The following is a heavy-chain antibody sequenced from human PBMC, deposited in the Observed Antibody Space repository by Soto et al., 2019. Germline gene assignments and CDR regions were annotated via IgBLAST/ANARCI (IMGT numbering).Heavy chain of an antibody. V-gene: IGHV1-69*06. Sequence: GASVKVSCKASGGTFSSYAISWVRQAPGQGLEWMGGIIPIFGTANYAQKFQGRVTITADKSTSTAYMELSSLRSEDTAVYYCARVFGNVHNWFDPWGQGTLVTVSS. CDR3: ARVFGNVHNWFDP. CDR2: IIPIFGTA. J-gene: IGHJ5*02. D-gene: IGHD3-16*01. CDR1: GGTFSSYA.